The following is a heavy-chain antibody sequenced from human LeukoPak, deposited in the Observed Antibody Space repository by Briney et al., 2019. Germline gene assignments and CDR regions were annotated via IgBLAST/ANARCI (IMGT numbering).Heavy chain of an antibody. V-gene: IGHV4-59*01. Sequence: SETLSLTCTVSGGSISSYYWSWIRQPPGKGLEWIGYIYYSGSTNYNPSLKSRVTISVDTSKNQFSLKLSSVTAADTAVYYCARPSTSCYSGLCAFDIWGQGTMVTVSS. J-gene: IGHJ3*02. CDR2: IYYSGST. CDR3: ARPSTSCYSGLCAFDI. D-gene: IGHD2-2*01. CDR1: GGSISSYY.